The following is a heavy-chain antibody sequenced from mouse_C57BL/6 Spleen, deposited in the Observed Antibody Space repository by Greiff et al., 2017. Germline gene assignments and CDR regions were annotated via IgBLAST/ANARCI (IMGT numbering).Heavy chain of an antibody. CDR3: ARHGGNSLDY. D-gene: IGHD1-1*01. V-gene: IGHV1-15*01. Sequence: QVQLQQSGAELVRPGASVTLSCKASGYTFTDYEMHWVKQTPVHGLEWIGAIDPETGGTAYTQKFKGKAILTADTSSSTAYMELRSLTSEDSAVYYCARHGGNSLDYWGQGTTLTVSS. CDR2: IDPETGGT. CDR1: GYTFTDYE. J-gene: IGHJ2*01.